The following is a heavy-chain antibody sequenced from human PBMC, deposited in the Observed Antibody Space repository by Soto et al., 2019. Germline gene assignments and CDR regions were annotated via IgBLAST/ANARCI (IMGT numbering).Heavy chain of an antibody. D-gene: IGHD2-2*01. J-gene: IGHJ6*03. CDR3: ARGNFNIVVVPAGNYYYYYMDV. Sequence: PSETLSLTCAVYSGSFSGYYWSWIRQPPGKGLEWIGEINHSGSTNYNPSLKSRVTISVDTSKNQFSLKLSSVTAADTAVYYCARGNFNIVVVPAGNYYYYYMDVWGKGTTVTVS. CDR1: SGSFSGYY. CDR2: INHSGST. V-gene: IGHV4-34*01.